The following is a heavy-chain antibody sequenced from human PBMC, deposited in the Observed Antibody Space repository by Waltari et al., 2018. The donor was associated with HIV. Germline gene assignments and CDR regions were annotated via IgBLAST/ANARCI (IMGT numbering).Heavy chain of an antibody. CDR2: ISGSRGST. Sequence: EVQLLESGGGLVQPGGSLRLSCAASGFTFSSYAMSWVRQAPGKGLEWVSAISGSRGSTYYADSVKGRFTISRDNSKNTLYLQMNSLRAEDTAVYYCAKSQGSGTYYYGMDVWGQGTTVTVSS. CDR1: GFTFSSYA. D-gene: IGHD3-10*01. CDR3: AKSQGSGTYYYGMDV. J-gene: IGHJ6*02. V-gene: IGHV3-23*01.